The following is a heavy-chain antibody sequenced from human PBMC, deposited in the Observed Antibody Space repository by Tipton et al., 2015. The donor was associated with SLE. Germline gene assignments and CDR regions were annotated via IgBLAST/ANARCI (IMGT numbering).Heavy chain of an antibody. J-gene: IGHJ4*02. CDR3: ARDPLYGALDY. V-gene: IGHV3-30-3*01. D-gene: IGHD2-8*01. CDR2: ISYDGSNK. CDR1: GFTFSSYA. Sequence: SLRLSCAASGFTFSSYAMHWVRQAPGKGLEWVAVISYDGSNKYYADSVKGRFTISRDNAKNSLYLQMNSLRVEDTAVYYCARDPLYGALDYWGRGTLVTVSS.